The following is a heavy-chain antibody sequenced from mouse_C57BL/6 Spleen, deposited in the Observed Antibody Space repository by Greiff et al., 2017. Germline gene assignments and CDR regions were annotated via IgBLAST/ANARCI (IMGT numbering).Heavy chain of an antibody. D-gene: IGHD1-1*01. CDR3: AREGTTVVEGYFDV. CDR1: GFTFSDYY. CDR2: INYDGSST. V-gene: IGHV5-16*01. Sequence: EVMLVESEGGLVQPGSSMKLSCTASGFTFSDYYMAWVRQVPEKGLEWVANINYDGSSTYYLDSLKSRFIISRDNAKNILYLQMSSLKSEDTATYYCAREGTTVVEGYFDVWGTGTTVTVSS. J-gene: IGHJ1*03.